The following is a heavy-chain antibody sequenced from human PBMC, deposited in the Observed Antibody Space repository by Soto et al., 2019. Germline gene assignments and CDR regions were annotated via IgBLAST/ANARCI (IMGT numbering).Heavy chain of an antibody. V-gene: IGHV1-8*01. CDR3: AGGPPNWGFDF. Sequence: QVQLVQSGAEVKKPGASVKVSCKASGYTFTSNDINWVRQATGQGLEWMGWMSPKSGYTGYAQKVQGRVTMTRDTSISTVYMELSSLRSEDTAVYYCAGGPPNWGFDFWGQGTLVTVSS. J-gene: IGHJ4*02. D-gene: IGHD7-27*01. CDR2: MSPKSGYT. CDR1: GYTFTSND.